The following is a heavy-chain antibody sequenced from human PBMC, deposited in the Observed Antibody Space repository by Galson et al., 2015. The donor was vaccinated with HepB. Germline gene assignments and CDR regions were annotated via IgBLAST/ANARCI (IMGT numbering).Heavy chain of an antibody. CDR2: IIPIFGTA. Sequence: SVKVSCKASGGTFSSYAISWVRQAPGQGLEWMGGIIPIFGTANYAQKFQGRVTITADESTSTAYMELSSLRSEDTAVYYCATTSRDTAMVTIRYGYYYYMDVWGKGTTVTVSS. CDR1: GGTFSSYA. D-gene: IGHD5-18*01. CDR3: ATTSRDTAMVTIRYGYYYYMDV. V-gene: IGHV1-69*13. J-gene: IGHJ6*03.